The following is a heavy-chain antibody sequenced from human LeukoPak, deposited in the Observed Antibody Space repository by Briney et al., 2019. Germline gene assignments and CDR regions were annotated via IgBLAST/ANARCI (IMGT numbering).Heavy chain of an antibody. CDR3: ARGYDYGDYVGDFDY. V-gene: IGHV1-18*01. Sequence: ASVKVSCKASGYTFTSYPISWVRQAPGQGLEWMGWITTYNGNTNYAQKLQGRVTMTTDTSTSTAYMDLRGLRSDDTAVYYCARGYDYGDYVGDFDYRGQGTLVTVSS. J-gene: IGHJ4*02. CDR2: ITTYNGNT. CDR1: GYTFTSYP. D-gene: IGHD4-17*01.